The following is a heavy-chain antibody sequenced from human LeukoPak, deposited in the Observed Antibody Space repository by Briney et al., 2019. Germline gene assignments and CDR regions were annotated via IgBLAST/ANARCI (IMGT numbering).Heavy chain of an antibody. CDR3: ARGPYSGSSLGVDYYYMDV. CDR2: IYHSGST. CDR1: GYSISSGYY. D-gene: IGHD1-26*01. Sequence: SETLSLTCTVSGYSISSGYYWGWIRQPPGKGLEWIGSIYHSGSTYYNPSLKSRVTISVDTSKNQFSLKLSSVTAEDTAVYYCARGPYSGSSLGVDYYYMDVWGKGTTVTISS. J-gene: IGHJ6*03. V-gene: IGHV4-38-2*02.